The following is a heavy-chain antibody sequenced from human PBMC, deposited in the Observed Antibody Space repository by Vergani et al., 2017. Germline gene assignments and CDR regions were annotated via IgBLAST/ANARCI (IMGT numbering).Heavy chain of an antibody. CDR2: ISGSGGST. CDR1: GFTVSSNY. CDR3: ANPYGDYGGGFDY. Sequence: EVQLVETGGGLIQPGGSLRLSCAASGFTVSSNYMSWVRQAPGKGLEWVSAISGSGGSTYYADSVKGRFTISRDNSKNTLYLQMNSLRAEDTAVYYCANPYGDYGGGFDYWGQGTLVTVSS. D-gene: IGHD4-17*01. V-gene: IGHV3-23*04. J-gene: IGHJ4*02.